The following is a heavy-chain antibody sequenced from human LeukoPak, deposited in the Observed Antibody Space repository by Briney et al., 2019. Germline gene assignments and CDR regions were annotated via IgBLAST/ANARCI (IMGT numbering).Heavy chain of an antibody. D-gene: IGHD2-8*01. V-gene: IGHV1-46*01. Sequence: ASVKVSCKASGYTFTSYYMHWVRQAPGQGLEWMGIINPSGGSTSYAQKFQGRVTMTRDMSTSTVYMELSSLRSEDTAVYYCARDGLDCTNGVCYNYYMGVWGKGTTVTVSS. CDR1: GYTFTSYY. CDR3: ARDGLDCTNGVCYNYYMGV. J-gene: IGHJ6*03. CDR2: INPSGGST.